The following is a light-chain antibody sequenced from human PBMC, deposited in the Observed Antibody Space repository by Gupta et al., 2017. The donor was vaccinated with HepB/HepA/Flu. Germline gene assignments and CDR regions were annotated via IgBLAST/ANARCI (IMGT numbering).Light chain of an antibody. J-gene: IGKJ4*01. V-gene: IGKV3-20*01. CDR2: AAS. Sequence: EIVLTQSPGTLSLSPGETTTLSCRASQTITSGYLAWYQQKEGQPPRLLIYAASSRAIDIPDRFSGGGSGTDFTLTISRLQPEDFAVYYCQQDVSSPVTFGGGTKVEI. CDR3: QQDVSSPVT. CDR1: QTITSGY.